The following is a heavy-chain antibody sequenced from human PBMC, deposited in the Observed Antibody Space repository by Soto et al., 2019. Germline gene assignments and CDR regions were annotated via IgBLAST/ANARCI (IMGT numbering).Heavy chain of an antibody. D-gene: IGHD5-12*01. CDR2: ISSSGSTI. J-gene: IGHJ4*02. V-gene: IGHV3-48*01. CDR1: GFTFSRCN. Sequence: GGSLRLSCAASGFTFSRCNMNWVRQAPGKGLEWVSYISSSGSTIYYADSVKGRFTISRDNAQNSLYLQMNSLRAEDTAVYYCASDLRWLLDNWGQGTLVTVSS. CDR3: ASDLRWLLDN.